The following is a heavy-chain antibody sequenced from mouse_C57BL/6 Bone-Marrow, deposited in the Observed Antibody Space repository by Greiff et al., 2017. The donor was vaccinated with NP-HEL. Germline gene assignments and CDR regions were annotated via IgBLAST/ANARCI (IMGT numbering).Heavy chain of an antibody. CDR1: GYAFSSSW. D-gene: IGHD2-4*01. Sequence: QVQLQQSGPELVKPGASVKISCKASGYAFSSSWMNWVKQRPGKGLEWIGRIYPGDGDTNYNGKFKGKATLTADKSSSTAYMQLSSRTSEDSAVSFCARPVYYDYEGYFDVWGTGTSVTVSS. J-gene: IGHJ1*03. CDR2: IYPGDGDT. CDR3: ARPVYYDYEGYFDV. V-gene: IGHV1-82*01.